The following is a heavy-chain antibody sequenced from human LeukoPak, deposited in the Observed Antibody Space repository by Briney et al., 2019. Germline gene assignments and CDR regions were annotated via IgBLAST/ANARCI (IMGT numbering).Heavy chain of an antibody. CDR1: GFTFSSSA. V-gene: IGHV3-23*01. J-gene: IGHJ4*02. CDR2: ISASGGST. Sequence: GGSLRLSCAASGFTFSSSAMSWVRQVPGKGLEWVSGISASGGSTYYADSVRGRFTISRDNAENSLYLQMNNLRVEDTAVYFCAREEVKSFDNWGQGTLVTVSS. CDR3: AREEVKSFDN.